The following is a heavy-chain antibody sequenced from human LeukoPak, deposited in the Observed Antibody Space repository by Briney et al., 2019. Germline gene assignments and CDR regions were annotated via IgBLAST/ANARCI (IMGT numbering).Heavy chain of an antibody. Sequence: ASVKVSCKASGYTFTGYYMHWVRQAPGQGLEWMGWTNPNSGGTNYAQKFQGRVTMTRDTSISTAYMELSRLRSDDTAVYYCARIFRDGYNYVDYWGQGTLVTVSS. J-gene: IGHJ4*02. D-gene: IGHD5-24*01. CDR2: TNPNSGGT. V-gene: IGHV1-2*02. CDR1: GYTFTGYY. CDR3: ARIFRDGYNYVDY.